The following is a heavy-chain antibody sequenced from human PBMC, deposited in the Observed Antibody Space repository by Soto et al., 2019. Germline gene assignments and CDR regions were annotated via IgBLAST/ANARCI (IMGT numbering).Heavy chain of an antibody. J-gene: IGHJ5*02. CDR3: ARDVYGDDVLWFDP. CDR1: GGSVSSGSYY. D-gene: IGHD4-17*01. V-gene: IGHV4-61*01. Sequence: PSETLSLTCTVSGGSVSSGSYYWSWIRQPPGKGLEWIGYIYYSGSTNYNPSLKSRVTISVDTSKNQFSLKLSSVTAADTAVYYCARDVYGDDVLWFDPWGQGTLVTVSS. CDR2: IYYSGST.